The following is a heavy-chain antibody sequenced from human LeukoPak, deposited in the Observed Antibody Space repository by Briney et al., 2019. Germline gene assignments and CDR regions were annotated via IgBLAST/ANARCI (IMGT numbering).Heavy chain of an antibody. J-gene: IGHJ4*02. CDR2: ISSSSSSI. Sequence: GGSLRLSCAASGFTFSSYSMNWVRQAPGKGLEWVSYISSSSSSIYYADSVKGRFTISRDNAKNSLYLQLNSLRAEDTAVYHCARDACSSTSCYFDYWGQGTLVTVSS. V-gene: IGHV3-48*01. CDR3: ARDACSSTSCYFDY. CDR1: GFTFSSYS. D-gene: IGHD2-2*01.